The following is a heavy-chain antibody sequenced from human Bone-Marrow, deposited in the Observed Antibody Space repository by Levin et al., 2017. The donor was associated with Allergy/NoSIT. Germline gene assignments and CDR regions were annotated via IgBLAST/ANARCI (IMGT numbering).Heavy chain of an antibody. J-gene: IGHJ5*02. Sequence: ASVKVSCKSFGYTFTDFHIHWVRQAPGQGLQWMGWINPDSGATNIAQKYEGRVTMTRDTSITTAYMELNRLRSDDTAIYYCATDNCTSTNCFGFDPWGQGTLVTVSS. CDR3: ATDNCTSTNCFGFDP. V-gene: IGHV1-2*02. CDR2: INPDSGAT. CDR1: GYTFTDFH. D-gene: IGHD2-2*01.